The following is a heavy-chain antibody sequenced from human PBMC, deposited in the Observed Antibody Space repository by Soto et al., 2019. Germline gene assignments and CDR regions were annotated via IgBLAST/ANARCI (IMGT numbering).Heavy chain of an antibody. CDR3: VRVYDSSGYHYGYYYYGMDV. CDR1: GGTFSSYA. Sequence: GASVKVSCKASGGTFSSYAISWVRQAPGQGLEWMGGIIPIFGTANYAQTFQGRVTITADESTSTAYMELSSLRSEDTAVYYCVRVYDSSGYHYGYYYYGMDVWGQGTTVTVSS. V-gene: IGHV1-69*13. CDR2: IIPIFGTA. D-gene: IGHD3-22*01. J-gene: IGHJ6*02.